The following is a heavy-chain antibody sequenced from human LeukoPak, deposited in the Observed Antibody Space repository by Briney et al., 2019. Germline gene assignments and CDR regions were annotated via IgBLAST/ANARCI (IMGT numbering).Heavy chain of an antibody. CDR2: ISSSSAYI. V-gene: IGHV3-21*01. CDR3: ARTTVTPSWFDP. J-gene: IGHJ5*02. D-gene: IGHD4-17*01. CDR1: GFTFSSYS. Sequence: PGGSLRLSCAASGFTFSSYSMNWVRQAPGEGLEWVSSISSSSAYIYYADSVKGRFTISRDNAKNSLYLQMNSLRAEDTAVYFCARTTVTPSWFDPWGQGTLVTVSS.